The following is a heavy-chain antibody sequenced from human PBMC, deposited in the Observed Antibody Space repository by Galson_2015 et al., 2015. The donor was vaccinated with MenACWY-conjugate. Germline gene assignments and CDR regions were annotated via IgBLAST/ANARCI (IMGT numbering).Heavy chain of an antibody. V-gene: IGHV4-59*08. CDR3: ARQQGAYCGGDCSTNWFDP. CDR2: IYYSGST. CDR1: GGSISGYY. J-gene: IGHJ5*02. Sequence: SETLSLTCTVSGGSISGYYWSWIRQPPGKGLEWIGYIYYSGSTNYNPSLKSRVTISVDTSKNQFSLKLSSVTAADTAVYYCARQQGAYCGGDCSTNWFDPWGQGTLVTVSS. D-gene: IGHD2-21*02.